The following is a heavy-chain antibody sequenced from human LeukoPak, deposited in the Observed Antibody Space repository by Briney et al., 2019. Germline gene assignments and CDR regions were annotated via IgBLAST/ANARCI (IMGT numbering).Heavy chain of an antibody. CDR2: INSDGSST. CDR1: GFTFSSYW. CDR3: ARLAAAGHIDY. D-gene: IGHD6-13*01. Sequence: GGSLRLSCAASGFTFSSYWMHWVRQAPGKGLVWVSRINSDGSSTSYADSVKGRFTISRDNAKNTLYLQMNSLRAEDTAVYYCARLAAAGHIDYWGQGTLVTVSS. J-gene: IGHJ4*02. V-gene: IGHV3-74*01.